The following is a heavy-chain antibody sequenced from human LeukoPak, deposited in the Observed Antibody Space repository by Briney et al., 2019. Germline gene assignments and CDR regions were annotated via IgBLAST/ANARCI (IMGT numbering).Heavy chain of an antibody. Sequence: SETLSLTCTVSGGSISSSSYYWGWIRQPPGKGLEWIRSIYYSGSTYYNPSLKSRVTISVDTSKNQFSLKLSSVTAADTAVYHCARRLTTYYFDYWGQGTLVTVSS. V-gene: IGHV4-39*01. CDR2: IYYSGST. D-gene: IGHD1-14*01. CDR1: GGSISSSSYY. J-gene: IGHJ4*02. CDR3: ARRLTTYYFDY.